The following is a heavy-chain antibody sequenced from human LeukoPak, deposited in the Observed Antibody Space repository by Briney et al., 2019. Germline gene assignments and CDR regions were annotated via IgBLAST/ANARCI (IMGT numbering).Heavy chain of an antibody. J-gene: IGHJ4*02. Sequence: VASVKVSCKASGGTFSSYAISWVRQAPGQGLEWMGRIIPILGIANYAQKFQGRVTITADKSTSTAYMELSSLRSEDTAVYYCARQEMDGSGSPYDYWGQGTLVTVSS. D-gene: IGHD3-10*01. CDR1: GGTFSSYA. V-gene: IGHV1-69*04. CDR3: ARQEMDGSGSPYDY. CDR2: IIPILGIA.